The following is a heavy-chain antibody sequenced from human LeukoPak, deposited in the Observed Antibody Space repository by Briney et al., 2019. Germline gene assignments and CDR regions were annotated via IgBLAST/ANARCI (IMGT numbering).Heavy chain of an antibody. J-gene: IGHJ4*02. Sequence: GGSLRLSCAASGFTFSSYAMSWVRQAPGKGLEWVSAISAGGETPYYADSVKGRFTISRDNFKNTLYLRMNSLRADDTAVYYCAREGDSSGWYMDFDYWGQGTLVTVSS. CDR1: GFTFSSYA. V-gene: IGHV3-23*01. CDR2: ISAGGETP. D-gene: IGHD6-19*01. CDR3: AREGDSSGWYMDFDY.